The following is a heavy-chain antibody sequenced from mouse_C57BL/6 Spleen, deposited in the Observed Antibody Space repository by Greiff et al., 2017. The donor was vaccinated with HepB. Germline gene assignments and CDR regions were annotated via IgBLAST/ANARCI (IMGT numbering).Heavy chain of an antibody. CDR3: ARSPLYYGSSHWYFDV. Sequence: VHLVESGPELVKPGASVKISCKASGYAFSSSWMNWVKQRPGKGLEWIGRIYPGDGDTNYNGKFKGKATLTADKSSSTAYMQLSSLTSEDSAVYFCARSPLYYGSSHWYFDVWGTGTTVTVSS. D-gene: IGHD1-1*01. CDR1: GYAFSSSW. CDR2: IYPGDGDT. V-gene: IGHV1-82*01. J-gene: IGHJ1*03.